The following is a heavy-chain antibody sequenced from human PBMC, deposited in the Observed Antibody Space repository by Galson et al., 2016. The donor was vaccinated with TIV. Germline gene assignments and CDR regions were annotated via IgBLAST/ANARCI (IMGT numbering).Heavy chain of an antibody. CDR2: INPSGGST. Sequence: SVKVSCKASGYTFTGYFIHWVRQAPGQGLEWMGIINPSGGSTSYAQKFQGRVTMTRVTSTSTVYMELSSLRSEDTAVYYCARDGEVGSSDYDQWGQGTPGQRLL. CDR3: ARDGEVGSSDYDQ. J-gene: IGHJ4*02. CDR1: GYTFTGYF. V-gene: IGHV1-46*01. D-gene: IGHD3-22*01.